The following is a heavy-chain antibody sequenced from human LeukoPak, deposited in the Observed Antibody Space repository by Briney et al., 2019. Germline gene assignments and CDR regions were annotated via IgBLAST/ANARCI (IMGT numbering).Heavy chain of an antibody. Sequence: SETLSLTCAVYGGSFSGYYWSWIRQPPGKALEGIGEINHSGSTNYNPSLKSRVTISVDTSKNQFSLKLSSVTAADTAVYFCVRGLIGSSWYLRYYYYYMDVWGKGTTVTVSS. CDR2: INHSGST. V-gene: IGHV4-34*01. CDR1: GGSFSGYY. D-gene: IGHD6-13*01. CDR3: VRGLIGSSWYLRYYYYYMDV. J-gene: IGHJ6*03.